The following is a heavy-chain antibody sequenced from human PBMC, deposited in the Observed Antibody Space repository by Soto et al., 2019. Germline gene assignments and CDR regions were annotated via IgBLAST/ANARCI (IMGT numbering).Heavy chain of an antibody. V-gene: IGHV3-23*03. CDR1: GFTFSSYA. J-gene: IGHJ4*02. CDR3: ARFPYGGYCSSTSCYD. CDR2: IYSGGST. Sequence: GGSLRLSCAASGFTFSSYAMSWVRQAPGKGLEWVSVIYSGGSTYYADSVKGRFTISRDNAKNSLYLQMNSLRAEDTAVYYCARFPYGGYCSSTSCYDWGQGTLVTVSS. D-gene: IGHD2-2*01.